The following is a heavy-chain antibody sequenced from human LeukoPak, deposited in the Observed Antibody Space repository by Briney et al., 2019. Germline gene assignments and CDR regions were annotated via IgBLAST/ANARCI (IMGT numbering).Heavy chain of an antibody. V-gene: IGHV1-2*02. J-gene: IGHJ4*02. CDR1: GGTFSSYA. CDR2: INPNSGGT. CDR3: ARLDC. Sequence: ASVKVSCKASGGTFSSYAISWVRQAPGQGLEWMGGINPNSGGTNYAQKFQGRVTMTRDTSISTAYMELSRLRSDDTAVYYCARLDCWGQGTLVTVSS.